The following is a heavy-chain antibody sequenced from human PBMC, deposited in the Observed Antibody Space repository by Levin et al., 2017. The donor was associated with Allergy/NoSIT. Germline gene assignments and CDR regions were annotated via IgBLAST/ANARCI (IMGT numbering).Heavy chain of an antibody. CDR3: ARHGYSYGSDWYFDL. Sequence: GGSLRLSCKGSGYSFTSYWIGWVRQMPGKGLEWMGIIYPGDSDTRYSPSFQGQVTISADKSISTAYLQWSSLKASDTAMYYCARHGYSYGSDWYFDLWGRGTLVTVSS. CDR2: IYPGDSDT. D-gene: IGHD5-18*01. J-gene: IGHJ2*01. CDR1: GYSFTSYW. V-gene: IGHV5-51*01.